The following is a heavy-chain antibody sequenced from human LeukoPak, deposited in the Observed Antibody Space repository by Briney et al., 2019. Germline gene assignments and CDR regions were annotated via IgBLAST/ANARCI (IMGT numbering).Heavy chain of an antibody. CDR3: ARGVDTYYYDSSGYYF. CDR2: IKQDGSEK. Sequence: GGSLRLSCAASGFTFSSYWMSWVRQAPGKGLEWVANIKQDGSEKYYVDSVKGRFTISRDNAKNTLYLQMNSLRAADTAVYYCARGVDTYYYDSSGYYFWGQGTLVTVSS. J-gene: IGHJ4*02. D-gene: IGHD3-22*01. V-gene: IGHV3-7*01. CDR1: GFTFSSYW.